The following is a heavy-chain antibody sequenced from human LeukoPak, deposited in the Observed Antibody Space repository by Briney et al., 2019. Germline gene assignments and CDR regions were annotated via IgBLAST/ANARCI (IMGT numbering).Heavy chain of an antibody. D-gene: IGHD4-17*01. CDR3: AKGSGYGDYEGAFDI. J-gene: IGHJ3*02. CDR2: ISWNSGSI. Sequence: GGSLRLSCAASGFTFDDYAMHWVRQAPGKGLEWVSGISWNSGSIGYADSVKGRFTISRDNAKNSLYLQMNSLRAEDMALYYCAKGSGYGDYEGAFDIWGQGTMVTVSS. CDR1: GFTFDDYA. V-gene: IGHV3-9*03.